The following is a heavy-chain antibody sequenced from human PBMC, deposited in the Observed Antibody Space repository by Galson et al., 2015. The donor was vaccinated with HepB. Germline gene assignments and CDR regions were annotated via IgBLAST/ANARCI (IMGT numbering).Heavy chain of an antibody. CDR2: ISGSGSNT. CDR1: GFTFNNYA. J-gene: IGHJ4*02. V-gene: IGHV3-23*01. Sequence: SLRLSCAASGFTFNNYAMNWVRQAPGKGPQWVSVISGSGSNTHYADSVKGRFRISRDNSKNTLFLEMNSLRVDDTAVFYCARGNMPVLPAARDFWGQGTLFTVSS. D-gene: IGHD2-2*01. CDR3: ARGNMPVLPAARDF.